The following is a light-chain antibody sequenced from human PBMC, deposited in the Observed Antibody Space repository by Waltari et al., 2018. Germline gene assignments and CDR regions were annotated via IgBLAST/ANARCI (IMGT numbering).Light chain of an antibody. CDR2: RDH. CDR1: SPNLGRKY. Sequence: QSVLTQAPSASGTPGQRVTVSCSGSSPNLGRKYVYWFQHLPGTAPKLLVYRDHPRPSGSPDRFSGPKSCTSASLAISGLRSEDEADYYCAAWDDSLSGWVFGGGTKLTVL. V-gene: IGLV1-47*01. CDR3: AAWDDSLSGWV. J-gene: IGLJ2*01.